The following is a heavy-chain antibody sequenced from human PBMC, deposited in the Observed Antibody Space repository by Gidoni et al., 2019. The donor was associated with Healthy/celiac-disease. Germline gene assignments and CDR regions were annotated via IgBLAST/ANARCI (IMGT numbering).Heavy chain of an antibody. J-gene: IGHJ4*02. V-gene: IGHV4-59*01. CDR1: GGSISSYY. CDR2: IYYSGST. Sequence: QVQLQESGPGLVKPSETLSLTCTVSGGSISSYYWSWIRQPPGKGLEWIGYIYYSGSTNYNPSLKSRVTISVDTSKNQFSLKLSSVTAADTAVYYCARGGSSLGYWGQGTLVTVSS. CDR3: ARGGSSLGY. D-gene: IGHD6-6*01.